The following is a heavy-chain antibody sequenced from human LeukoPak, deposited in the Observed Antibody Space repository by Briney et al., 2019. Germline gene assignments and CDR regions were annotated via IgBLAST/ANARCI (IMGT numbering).Heavy chain of an antibody. Sequence: GGSLRLSCAASGLTFSSYWMHWVRQAPGKGLVWVSRINSDGSSTSYADSVKGRFTISRDNSKNTLYLQMNSLRAEDTAVYYCARRSSGSPPYYFGYWGQGTLVTVSS. CDR2: INSDGSST. V-gene: IGHV3-74*01. CDR1: GLTFSSYW. CDR3: ARRSSGSPPYYFGY. J-gene: IGHJ4*02. D-gene: IGHD1-26*01.